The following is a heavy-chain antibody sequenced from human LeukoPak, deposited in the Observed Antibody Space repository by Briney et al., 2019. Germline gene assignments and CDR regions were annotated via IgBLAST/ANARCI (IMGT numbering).Heavy chain of an antibody. V-gene: IGHV1-2*04. J-gene: IGHJ5*02. Sequence: GASVKVSCKASGYTFTGYYMHWVRQAPGQGLEWMGWINPNSGGTNYAQKFQGWVTMTRDTSISTAYMELSRLRSDDTAVYYCARDSGYYYGWFDPWGQGTLVTVSS. CDR3: ARDSGYYYGWFDP. CDR1: GYTFTGYY. CDR2: INPNSGGT. D-gene: IGHD3-22*01.